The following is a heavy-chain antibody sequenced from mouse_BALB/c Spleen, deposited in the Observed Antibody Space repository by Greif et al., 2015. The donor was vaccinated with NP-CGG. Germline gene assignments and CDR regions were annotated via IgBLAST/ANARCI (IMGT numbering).Heavy chain of an antibody. D-gene: IGHD1-1*01. Sequence: EVMLVESGGGLVQPGGSRKLSCAASGFTFSSFGMHWVRQAPEKGLEWVAYISSGSSTIYYADTVKGRFTISRDNPKNTLFLQMTSLRSEDTAMYYCARSYYYGSSYYAMDYWGQGTSVTVSS. V-gene: IGHV5-17*02. CDR1: GFTFSSFG. J-gene: IGHJ4*01. CDR3: ARSYYYGSSYYAMDY. CDR2: ISSGSSTI.